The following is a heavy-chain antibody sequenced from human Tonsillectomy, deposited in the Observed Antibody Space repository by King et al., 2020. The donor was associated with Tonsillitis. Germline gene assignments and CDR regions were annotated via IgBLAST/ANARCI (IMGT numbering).Heavy chain of an antibody. CDR2: ISYDGSNK. V-gene: IGHV3-30*04. Sequence: QVQLVESGGGVVQPGRSLRLSCAASGFIFITYAMHWVRQAPGKGLEWVAVISYDGSNKYYADSVKGRFTISRDNSKNTVYLQMNSLRAEDTAVYYCARGGAISVFHYYYGMDVWGQGTTVTVSS. J-gene: IGHJ6*02. CDR1: GFIFITYA. CDR3: ARGGAISVFHYYYGMDV. D-gene: IGHD3-3*01.